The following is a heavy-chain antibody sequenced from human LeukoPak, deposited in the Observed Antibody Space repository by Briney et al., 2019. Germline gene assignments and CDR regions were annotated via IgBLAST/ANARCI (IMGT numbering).Heavy chain of an antibody. J-gene: IGHJ4*02. D-gene: IGHD3-22*01. CDR2: IHHSGGT. Sequence: SETLSLTFAVYGGSFSDYYWSWIRQPPGKGLEWIGEIHHSGGTNYNPSLRSRVTMSVDMSKNQFSLKLSSVTAADTAVYYCARHPGGDYYDSSGYYLDYWGQGTLVTVSS. V-gene: IGHV4-34*01. CDR1: GGSFSDYY. CDR3: ARHPGGDYYDSSGYYLDY.